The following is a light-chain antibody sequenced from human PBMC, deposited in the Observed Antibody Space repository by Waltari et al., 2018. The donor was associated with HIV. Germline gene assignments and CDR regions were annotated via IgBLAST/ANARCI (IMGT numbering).Light chain of an antibody. CDR2: DVN. CDR3: CSYAGSNTFYV. CDR1: SRDIGGYNY. J-gene: IGLJ1*01. V-gene: IGLV2-11*01. Sequence: QSALTQPRSVSGSPGQTVTISCGGTSRDIGGYNYVSWYQQHPAEAPRLMIYDVNKRPSGVPDRFSGSKSGNTASLTISGLQAEDEADYYCCSYAGSNTFYVFGTGTEVTVL.